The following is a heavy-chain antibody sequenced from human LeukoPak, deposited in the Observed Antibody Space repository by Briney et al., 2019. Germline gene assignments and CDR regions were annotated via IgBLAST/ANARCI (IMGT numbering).Heavy chain of an antibody. CDR2: IKHDESQT. J-gene: IGHJ4*02. D-gene: IGHD2-2*01. CDR3: ARDASSYCSGNTCYWAFDH. Sequence: GGSLRLSCAASAFTLTNYWMSWVSQAPGKGLEWLAYIKHDESQTYHVDSVTGRFTISRDDAKNSLFLQMDSLRAEDTAVYYCARDASSYCSGNTCYWAFDHWGQGTPVTVSS. CDR1: AFTLTNYW. V-gene: IGHV3-7*01.